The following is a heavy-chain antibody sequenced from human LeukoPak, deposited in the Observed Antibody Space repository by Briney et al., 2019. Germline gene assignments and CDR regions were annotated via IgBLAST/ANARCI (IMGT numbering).Heavy chain of an antibody. CDR2: IIPIFGTA. J-gene: IGHJ4*02. V-gene: IGHV1-69*13. CDR1: GGTFSSYA. CDR3: ARDRGGYDGLLDY. D-gene: IGHD5-12*01. Sequence: SVKVSCKASGGTFSSYAISWVRQAPGQGLEWMGGIIPIFGTANYAQKFQCRVTITADESTSTAYMELSSLRSEDTAVYYCARDRGGYDGLLDYWGQGTLVTVSS.